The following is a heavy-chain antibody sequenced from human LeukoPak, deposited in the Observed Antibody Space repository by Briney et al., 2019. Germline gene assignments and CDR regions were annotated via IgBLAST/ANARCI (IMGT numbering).Heavy chain of an antibody. D-gene: IGHD6-13*01. CDR1: GFTFSSYG. J-gene: IGHJ4*02. CDR2: IWYDGSNK. CDR3: ARDSESRYSSSWSEPDY. V-gene: IGHV3-33*01. Sequence: PGRSLRLSCAASGFTFSSYGMHWVRQAPGKGLEWVAVIWYDGSNKYYADSVKGRFTISRDNSKNTLYLQMNSLRAEDTAVYYCARDSESRYSSSWSEPDYWGQGTLVTVSS.